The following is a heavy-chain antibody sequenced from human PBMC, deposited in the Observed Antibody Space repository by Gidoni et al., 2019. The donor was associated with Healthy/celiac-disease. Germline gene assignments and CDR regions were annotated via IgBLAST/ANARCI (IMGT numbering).Heavy chain of an antibody. D-gene: IGHD4-17*01. CDR1: GFTFSSYA. CDR2: IRGSGGST. CDR3: AKDYGDYERMGRVSD. Sequence: EVQLLESGGGLVQPGGSLRLSCAASGFTFSSYAMSWVRQAPGKGLEGVSGIRGSGGSTYYADYVKGRFTISRDNSKNTLYLQMNSLRAEETAVYYCAKDYGDYERMGRVSDWGQGTLVTVSS. V-gene: IGHV3-23*01. J-gene: IGHJ4*02.